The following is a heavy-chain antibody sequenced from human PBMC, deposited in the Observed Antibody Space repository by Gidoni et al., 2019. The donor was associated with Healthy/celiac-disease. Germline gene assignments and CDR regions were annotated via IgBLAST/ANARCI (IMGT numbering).Heavy chain of an antibody. Sequence: QVQLVQSGAEVKKPGASVKISCKASGYTFTSYYMHWVRQAPGQGLEWVGIINPSGGGTGYAQKFQGRVTMTRDTSTSTIYRELSSLRSEDTAVYYCARVYGSGNDYWGRGTLVTVSS. CDR2: INPSGGGT. J-gene: IGHJ4*02. CDR1: GYTFTSYY. D-gene: IGHD3-10*01. V-gene: IGHV1-46*01. CDR3: ARVYGSGNDY.